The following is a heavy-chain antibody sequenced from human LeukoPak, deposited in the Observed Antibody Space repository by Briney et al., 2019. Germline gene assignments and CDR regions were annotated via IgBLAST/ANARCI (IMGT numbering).Heavy chain of an antibody. D-gene: IGHD2-15*01. J-gene: IGHJ4*02. Sequence: SETLSLTCTVSGGSISSSSYYWGWIRQPPGKGLEWIGSIYYSGSTYYNPSLKSRVTISVDTSKNQFSLKLSSVTAADTAVYYCARLPQKYCSGGSCYSGDFDYWGQGTLVTVSS. CDR3: ARLPQKYCSGGSCYSGDFDY. CDR1: GGSISSSSYY. CDR2: IYYSGST. V-gene: IGHV4-39*07.